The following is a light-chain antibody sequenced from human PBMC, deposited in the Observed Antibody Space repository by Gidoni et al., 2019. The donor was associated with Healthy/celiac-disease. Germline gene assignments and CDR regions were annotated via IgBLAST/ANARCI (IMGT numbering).Light chain of an antibody. J-gene: IGKJ4*01. Sequence: EIVLTQSPATLSLSPGERATLSCRASQSVSSYLAWYQQKPGQAPRLLIYDASNRATGIPARFSGSGSGTDFTLTISSLETEDFAVYYCQQRSYWPPLTFGGGTKVEIK. V-gene: IGKV3-11*01. CDR1: QSVSSY. CDR2: DAS. CDR3: QQRSYWPPLT.